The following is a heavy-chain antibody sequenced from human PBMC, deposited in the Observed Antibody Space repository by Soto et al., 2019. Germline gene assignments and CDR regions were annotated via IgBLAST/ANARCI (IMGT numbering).Heavy chain of an antibody. D-gene: IGHD2-2*02. V-gene: IGHV4-59*01. J-gene: IGHJ6*03. CDR1: GGSISSYY. Sequence: SETLSLTCTVSGGSISSYYWSWIRQPPGKGLEWIGYIYYSGSTNYNPSLKSRVTISVDTSKNQFSLNLSSVTAADTAVYYCARKRPERVPASIDEDYYYYYMDVWGKGTTVTVSS. CDR3: ARKRPERVPASIDEDYYYYYMDV. CDR2: IYYSGST.